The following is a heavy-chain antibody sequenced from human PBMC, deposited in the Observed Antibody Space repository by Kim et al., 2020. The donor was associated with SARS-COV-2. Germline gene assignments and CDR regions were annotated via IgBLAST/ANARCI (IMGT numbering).Heavy chain of an antibody. J-gene: IGHJ5*02. CDR2: KTNPGNP. CDR3: ARVLDP. Sequence: KTNPGNPTYAQGFTGRFVFPLDTSVSTAYLQISSLKAEDTAVYYCARVLDPWGQGTLVTVSS. V-gene: IGHV7-4-1*02.